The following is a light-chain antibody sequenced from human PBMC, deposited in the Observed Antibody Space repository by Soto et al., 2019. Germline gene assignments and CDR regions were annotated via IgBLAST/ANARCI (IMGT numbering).Light chain of an antibody. CDR3: QQYNSYPLT. V-gene: IGKV1D-16*01. Sequence: DIQMTQSPSSLPASVGDSVTMTGWACQGFCRWLAWYQQKPEKAPRSRIYAASSLQSGVPSRFSGSGSGIDFTLTISSLQPEDFATYYCQQYNSYPLTFGGGTKVDIK. J-gene: IGKJ4*01. CDR1: QGFCRW. CDR2: AAS.